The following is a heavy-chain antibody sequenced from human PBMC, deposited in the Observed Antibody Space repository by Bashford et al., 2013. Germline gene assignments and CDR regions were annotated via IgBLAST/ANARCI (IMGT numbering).Heavy chain of an antibody. J-gene: IGHJ4*02. V-gene: IGHV3-30*04. D-gene: IGHD6-19*01. CDR3: VRSGWLSEFR. Sequence: GGSLRLSCAASGFTFSTYAMHWVRQAPGKGLEWVAVISYDGSNKYYADSVKGRFTISRDNAKNLVYLQMNSLNAEDTAVYYCVRSGWLSEFRWGQGTLVTVSS. CDR1: GFTFSTYA. CDR2: ISYDGSNK.